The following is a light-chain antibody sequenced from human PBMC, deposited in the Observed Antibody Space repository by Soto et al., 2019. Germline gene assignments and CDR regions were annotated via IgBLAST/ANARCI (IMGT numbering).Light chain of an antibody. Sequence: EIVMTQSPATLSVSPGERATLSCRASQSVSSNLAWSQQKPGRAPRILIYGAATSATGIPARFSGSGSGTELTLTISSLQSEDFAVYYCQHYNNWPPWTFGQGTKVEIK. V-gene: IGKV3-15*01. CDR3: QHYNNWPPWT. J-gene: IGKJ1*01. CDR1: QSVSSN. CDR2: GAA.